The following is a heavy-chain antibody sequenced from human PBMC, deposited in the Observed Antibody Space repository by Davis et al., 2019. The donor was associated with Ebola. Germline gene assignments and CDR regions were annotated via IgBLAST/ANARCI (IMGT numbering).Heavy chain of an antibody. CDR2: INQDGSEK. CDR3: ARDRRDYYMDV. CDR1: RLTFSNYW. V-gene: IGHV3-7*01. J-gene: IGHJ6*03. Sequence: GGSLRLSCAVSRLTFSNYWMRWVRQAPGKGLEWVANINQDGSEKYYLDSVKGRFTISRDNAKNSLYLQMNSLKVEDTAVYYCARDRRDYYMDVWGKGTTVTVS.